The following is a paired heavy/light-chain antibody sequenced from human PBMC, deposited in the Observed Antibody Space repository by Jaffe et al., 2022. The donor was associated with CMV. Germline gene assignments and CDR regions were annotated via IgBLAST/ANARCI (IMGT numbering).Heavy chain of an antibody. V-gene: IGHV4-59*01. CDR2: IYYNGNT. CDR1: GGSISSDY. J-gene: IGHJ5*02. Sequence: QVQLQESGPGLVKPSETLSLTCTVSGGSISSDYWSWIRQPPGKGLEWIGYIYYNGNTNYNPSLQSRVTISLNTSKNQFSLKLSSVTAADTAIYYCARFSPGYCSGTSCYLGAFFDPWGQGTLVTVSS. CDR3: ARFSPGYCSGTSCYLGAFFDP. D-gene: IGHD2-15*01.
Light chain of an antibody. CDR3: AAWDDSLNGWV. Sequence: QSVLTQPPSASGTPGQRVTISCSGSSSNIGSNTVNWFQHLPGTAPKLLIYSNNQRPSGVPDRFSGSKSGTSASLAISGLQSEVEADYYCAAWDDSLNGWVFGGGTKLTVL. V-gene: IGLV1-44*01. J-gene: IGLJ2*01. CDR1: SSNIGSNT. CDR2: SNN.